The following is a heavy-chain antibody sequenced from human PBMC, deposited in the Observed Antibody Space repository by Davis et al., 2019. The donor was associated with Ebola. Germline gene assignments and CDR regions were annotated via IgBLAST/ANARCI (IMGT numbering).Heavy chain of an antibody. CDR2: FFYTGSS. V-gene: IGHV4-39*07. Sequence: SETLSLTCSVSGGSISSSRYYWGWIRQPPGEGLQWIGSFFYTGSSYFNPSLKSRVTVSVDTSKNQFSLKLSSVTAADTAVYYCARVDYYYYGMDVWGQGTTVTVSS. J-gene: IGHJ6*02. CDR3: ARVDYYYYGMDV. CDR1: GGSISSSRYY.